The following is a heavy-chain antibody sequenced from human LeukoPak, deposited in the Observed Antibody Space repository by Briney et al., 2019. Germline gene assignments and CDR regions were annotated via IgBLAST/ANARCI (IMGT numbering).Heavy chain of an antibody. CDR1: GFTFCSYG. CDR2: IWYDGSDK. CDR3: GKDLGSNGNYLDRVDY. J-gene: IGHJ4*02. V-gene: IGHV3-33*06. Sequence: GGSLRLSCTASGFTFCSYGMHWVRQAPGKGLEWLTIIWYDGSDKYYADSVKGRFTISRDNSKNTLYLQMNSLRAEDTAVYYCGKDLGSNGNYLDRVDYWGQGTLVTVSS. D-gene: IGHD3-22*01.